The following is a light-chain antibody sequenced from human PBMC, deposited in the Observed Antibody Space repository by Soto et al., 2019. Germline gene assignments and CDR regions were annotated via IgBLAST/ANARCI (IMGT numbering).Light chain of an antibody. CDR1: QSVSSTL. J-gene: IGKJ1*01. Sequence: EIVLTQSPGTLSLSPGERATLSYRASQSVSSTLLAWYQQKPGQGPRLLIYGASRRATGIPDRFSGSGSGTDFVLTISRLEPEDFAVYYCQQYGTSRTFGQGTKVEIK. CDR2: GAS. CDR3: QQYGTSRT. V-gene: IGKV3-20*01.